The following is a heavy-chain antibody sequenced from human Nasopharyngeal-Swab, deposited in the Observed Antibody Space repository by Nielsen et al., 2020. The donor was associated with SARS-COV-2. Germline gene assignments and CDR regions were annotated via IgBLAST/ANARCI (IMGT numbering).Heavy chain of an antibody. CDR3: ARVLSGLVDYFDY. D-gene: IGHD3-3*01. Sequence: SVNVSCKASGGTFSSYAISWVRQAPGQGLEWMGGIIPIFGTANYAQKFQGRVTITADESTSTAYMELSSLSSEDTAVYYCARVLSGLVDYFDYWGQGTLVTVSS. CDR1: GGTFSSYA. CDR2: IIPIFGTA. V-gene: IGHV1-69*13. J-gene: IGHJ4*02.